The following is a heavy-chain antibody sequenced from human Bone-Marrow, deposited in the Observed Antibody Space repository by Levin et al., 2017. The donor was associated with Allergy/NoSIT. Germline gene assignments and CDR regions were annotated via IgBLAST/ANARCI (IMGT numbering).Heavy chain of an antibody. D-gene: IGHD6-19*01. J-gene: IGHJ5*02. CDR2: LNPNNGYT. CDR3: ARNPLDYTSCWPQRGNWFDP. Sequence: ASVKVSCKTSGYTFTHYDIHWVRQASGQGLEWMGWLNPNNGYTAFAPKFQGRVTMTRNTSISTVHMELSSLPPDDTPIYYCARNPLDYTSCWPQRGNWFDPWGQGTLVTVSS. V-gene: IGHV1-8*01. CDR1: GYTFTHYD.